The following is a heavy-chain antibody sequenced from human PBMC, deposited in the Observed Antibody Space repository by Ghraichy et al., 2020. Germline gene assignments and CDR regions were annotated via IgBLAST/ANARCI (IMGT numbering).Heavy chain of an antibody. Sequence: SETLSLTCTVSDGSISSYYWSWIRQPPGKGLEWIGYIYYSGSTNYNPSLKSRVTISVDTSKNQFSLKLSSVTAADTAVYYCARGGSYAYGSLDYWGQGTLVTVSS. D-gene: IGHD1-26*01. J-gene: IGHJ4*02. CDR1: DGSISSYY. CDR3: ARGGSYAYGSLDY. V-gene: IGHV4-59*01. CDR2: IYYSGST.